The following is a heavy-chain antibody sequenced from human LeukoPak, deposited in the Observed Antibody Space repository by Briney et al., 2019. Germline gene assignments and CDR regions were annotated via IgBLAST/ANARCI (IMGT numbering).Heavy chain of an antibody. CDR3: AKGTGINHFHRFDP. Sequence: GGSLILSCAASGFTFSSYAMNWVRQAPGKGLEWVSGISGSGGSTYYADSVKGRFTISRDNSKNTLSLQMNSLRADDTALYYCAKGTGINHFHRFDPWGQGTLVTVSS. D-gene: IGHD3/OR15-3a*01. J-gene: IGHJ5*02. V-gene: IGHV3-23*01. CDR1: GFTFSSYA. CDR2: ISGSGGST.